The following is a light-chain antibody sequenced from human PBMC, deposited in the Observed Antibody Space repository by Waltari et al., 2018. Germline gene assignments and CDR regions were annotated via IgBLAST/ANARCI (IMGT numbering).Light chain of an antibody. V-gene: IGKV3-15*01. CDR3: QQYYNWPQT. CDR2: GAS. CDR1: QGISNN. Sequence: EIVMTQSPATLSVSPGERATLSCRASQGISNNLAWYQQKPGQAPRLLVYGASTRATGIPARFSGSGSGTEFTLTISSLQSEDFAVYYCQQYYNWPQTFGQGTKLEIK. J-gene: IGKJ2*01.